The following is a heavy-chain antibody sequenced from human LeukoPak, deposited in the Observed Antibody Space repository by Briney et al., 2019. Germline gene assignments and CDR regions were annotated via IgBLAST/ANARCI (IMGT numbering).Heavy chain of an antibody. D-gene: IGHD2-2*01. CDR3: ARRLTQYDCFDP. J-gene: IGHJ5*02. CDR1: GDSVSSNSVT. CDR2: TYYRSTWYN. Sequence: SQTLSLTCAISGDSVSSNSVTWNWIRQSPTRGLEWLGRTYYRSTWYNDYAVSVRGRITVNPDTSKNQFSLHLNSVTPEDTAVYYCARRLTQYDCFDPWGQGILITVSS. V-gene: IGHV6-1*01.